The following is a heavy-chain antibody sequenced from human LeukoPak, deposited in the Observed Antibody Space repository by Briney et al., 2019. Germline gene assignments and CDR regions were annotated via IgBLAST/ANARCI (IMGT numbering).Heavy chain of an antibody. V-gene: IGHV4-34*01. CDR1: GGSFSGYY. CDR3: ARGYYDTDGYYDWFDP. CDR2: INHSGST. D-gene: IGHD3-22*01. J-gene: IGHJ5*02. Sequence: SETLSLTCAVYGGSFSGYYWSWIRQPPGKGLEWIGEINHSGSTNYNPSLKSRVTMSVDTSKNQFFLKLSSVTAADTAVYYCARGYYDTDGYYDWFDPWGQGTLVTVSS.